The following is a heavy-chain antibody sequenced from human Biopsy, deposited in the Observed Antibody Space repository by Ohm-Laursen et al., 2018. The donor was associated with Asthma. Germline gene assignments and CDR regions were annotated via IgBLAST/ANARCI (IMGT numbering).Heavy chain of an antibody. CDR3: AKDVFPGWELRRGPDY. D-gene: IGHD1-26*01. Sequence: SLRLSCTASGFTFSHYNMNWVRQAPGKGLEWVSSITDTSRYIKYADSVKGRFTIPRDNSRNTLHLQMNSLRAEDTAVYYCAKDVFPGWELRRGPDYWGQGTLVTVSS. V-gene: IGHV3-21*01. J-gene: IGHJ4*02. CDR2: ITDTSRYI. CDR1: GFTFSHYN.